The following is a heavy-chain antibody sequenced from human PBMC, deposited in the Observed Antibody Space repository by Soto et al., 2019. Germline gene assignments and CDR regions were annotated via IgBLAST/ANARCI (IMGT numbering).Heavy chain of an antibody. Sequence: SVKVSCKASGGTFSSYAISWVRQAPGQGLEWMGGIIPTFGTANYAQKFQGRVTITADESTSTAYMELSSLRSEDTAVYYCARDGYYDSSGYYPWFDPWGQGTLVTVS. D-gene: IGHD3-22*01. V-gene: IGHV1-69*13. CDR3: ARDGYYDSSGYYPWFDP. CDR1: GGTFSSYA. J-gene: IGHJ5*02. CDR2: IIPTFGTA.